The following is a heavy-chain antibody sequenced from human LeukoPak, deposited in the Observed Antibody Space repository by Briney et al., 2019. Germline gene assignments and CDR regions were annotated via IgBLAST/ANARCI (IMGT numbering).Heavy chain of an antibody. V-gene: IGHV1-2*02. J-gene: IGHJ4*02. D-gene: IGHD3-10*01. CDR2: INPNSGGT. Sequence: ASVKVSCKASGYTFTGYYMHWVRQAPGQGLEWMGWINPNSGGTNYAQKFQGRVTMTRDTSISTAYMELSRLRSDDTAVYYCANYYGSGSYYNPLDYWGQGTLVTVSS. CDR3: ANYYGSGSYYNPLDY. CDR1: GYTFTGYY.